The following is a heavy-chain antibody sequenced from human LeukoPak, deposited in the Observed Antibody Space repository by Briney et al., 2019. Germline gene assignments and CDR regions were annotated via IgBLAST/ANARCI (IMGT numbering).Heavy chain of an antibody. D-gene: IGHD6-19*01. CDR2: IYSGGST. J-gene: IGHJ4*02. V-gene: IGHV3-53*01. CDR3: ASNPVAVAGPLPLYY. Sequence: GGSLRLSCAASGFTVSSNYMSWVRQAPGKGLEWVSVIYSGGSTYYADSVKGQFTISRDNSKNTLYLQMNSLRAEDTAVYYCASNPVAVAGPLPLYYWGQGTLVTVSS. CDR1: GFTVSSNY.